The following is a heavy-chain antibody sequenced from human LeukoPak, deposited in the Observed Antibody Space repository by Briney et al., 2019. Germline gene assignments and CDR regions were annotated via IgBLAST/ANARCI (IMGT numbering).Heavy chain of an antibody. CDR3: ARHGRSFDI. CDR1: GGSISSYY. D-gene: IGHD3-3*01. J-gene: IGHJ3*02. V-gene: IGHV4-59*08. CDR2: IYYSGST. Sequence: SETLSLTCTVSGGSISSYYWSWIRQPPGKGLGWIGYIYYSGSTNYNPSLKSRVTISVDTSKNQFSLKLSSVTAADTAVYYCARHGRSFDIWGQGTMVTVSS.